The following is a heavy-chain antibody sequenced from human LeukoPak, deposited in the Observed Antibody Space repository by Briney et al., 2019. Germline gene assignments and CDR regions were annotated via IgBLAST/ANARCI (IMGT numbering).Heavy chain of an antibody. CDR2: IYFSGRT. CDR1: GDSVSRSDSY. CDR3: ARRRYYDGSGYLE. Sequence: SETLSLTCSVSGDSVSRSDSYWDWIRQPPGKGLEWIGTIYFSGRTYYSPSLKSRVTMSVDPSNNQFSLNLRSVTAADTAVYYCARRRYYDGSGYLEWGQGTLLSVSS. V-gene: IGHV4-39*01. D-gene: IGHD3-22*01. J-gene: IGHJ1*01.